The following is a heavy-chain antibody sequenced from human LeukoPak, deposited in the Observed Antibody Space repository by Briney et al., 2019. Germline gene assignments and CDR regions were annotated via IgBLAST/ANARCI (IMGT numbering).Heavy chain of an antibody. V-gene: IGHV3-11*06. J-gene: IGHJ5*02. CDR2: ISSSSSYI. D-gene: IGHD5-12*01. CDR1: GFTFSDYY. CDR3: ARDLSGLYNWFDP. Sequence: GGSLRLSCAASGFTFSDYYMSWIRQAPGKGPEWVSYISSSSSYIYYADSVKGRFTISRDNAKNSLYLQMNSLRAEDTAVYYCARDLSGLYNWFDPWGQGTLVTVSS.